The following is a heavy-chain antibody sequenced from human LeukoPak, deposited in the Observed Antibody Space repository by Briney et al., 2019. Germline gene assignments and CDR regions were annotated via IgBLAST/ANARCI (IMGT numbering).Heavy chain of an antibody. CDR3: ARAVSWTDYFYYMDV. CDR2: IYYSGST. J-gene: IGHJ6*03. D-gene: IGHD6-13*01. V-gene: IGHV4-59*01. CDR1: GGSISSYY. Sequence: SETLSLTCTVSGGSISSYYWSWIRQPPGKGLEWIGYIYYSGSTNYNPSLKSRVTISVDTSKNQFSLKLSSVTAADTAVYYCARAVSWTDYFYYMDVWGKGTTVTVSS.